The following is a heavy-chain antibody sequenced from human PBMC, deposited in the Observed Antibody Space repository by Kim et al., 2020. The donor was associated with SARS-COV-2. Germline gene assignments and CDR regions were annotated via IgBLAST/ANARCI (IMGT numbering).Heavy chain of an antibody. CDR2: INPKSGGT. D-gene: IGHD7-27*01. V-gene: IGHV1-2*02. Sequence: ASVKVSCKASGDTLSGYFVHWVRQAPGQGLEWMGWINPKSGGTQYAQKFQGRVTMTRDTTLTTADMELSSLRSDDTAGYYCAREVSGTGGFEYWGQGTRV. CDR3: AREVSGTGGFEY. J-gene: IGHJ4*02. CDR1: GDTLSGYF.